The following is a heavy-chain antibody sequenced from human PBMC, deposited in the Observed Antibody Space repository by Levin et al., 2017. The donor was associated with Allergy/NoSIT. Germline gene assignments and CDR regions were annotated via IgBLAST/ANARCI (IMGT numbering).Heavy chain of an antibody. CDR1: GFMFSSHS. Sequence: HPGGSLRLSCAASGFMFSSHSMDWVRQAPGRGLEWVATIKHDGSRAFYMDSVKGRFTISRDNAKNSLYLQMDSLRAEDTALYYCATDLKVYWGQGTLVTVSS. V-gene: IGHV3-7*04. J-gene: IGHJ4*02. CDR3: ATDLKVY. D-gene: IGHD3-9*01. CDR2: IKHDGSRA.